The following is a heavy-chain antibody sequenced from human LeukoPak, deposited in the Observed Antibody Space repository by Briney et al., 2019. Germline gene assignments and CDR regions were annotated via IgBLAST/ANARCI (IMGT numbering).Heavy chain of an antibody. CDR3: ARSSGNYWAAPFDY. V-gene: IGHV3-23*01. CDR2: IRDNDFST. D-gene: IGHD1-26*01. Sequence: GSLRLSCVASGFTFSSYGMHWVRQAPGKGLEWVSGIRDNDFSTYYAASVKGRFTISRDNSKSPVYLQMNSLRAEDTAVYYCARSSGNYWAAPFDYWGQGTLVTVSS. J-gene: IGHJ4*02. CDR1: GFTFSSYG.